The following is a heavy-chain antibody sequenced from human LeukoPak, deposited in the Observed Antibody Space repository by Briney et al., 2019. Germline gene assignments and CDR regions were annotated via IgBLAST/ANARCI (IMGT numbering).Heavy chain of an antibody. CDR2: MTTNSGNT. CDR1: GYTCTSYN. Sequence: ASVKVSCKASGYTCTSYNINWVRQATGHGLEWMGWMTTNSGNTGYAQTLQGRVPMTKNTSISTAYMELSRLRSEDTAVYYCARVRKYGSGSYSYWGQGTLVTVSS. CDR3: ARVRKYGSGSYSY. J-gene: IGHJ4*02. D-gene: IGHD3-10*01. V-gene: IGHV1-8*01.